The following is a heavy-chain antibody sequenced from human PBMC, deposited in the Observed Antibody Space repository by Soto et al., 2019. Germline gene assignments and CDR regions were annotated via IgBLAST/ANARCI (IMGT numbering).Heavy chain of an antibody. J-gene: IGHJ5*02. Sequence: QVQLVQSGAEVKKPGASVKVSCKASGYTFTSYGISWVRQAPGQGLEWMGWISADNGNTNYAQKLQGRVTMTTDTSTSTAYLELTRLRSDDPAVYYCARDCSIGFGELLHWFYPWGQGTLVTVSS. CDR2: ISADNGNT. CDR1: GYTFTSYG. D-gene: IGHD3-10*01. V-gene: IGHV1-18*01. CDR3: ARDCSIGFGELLHWFYP.